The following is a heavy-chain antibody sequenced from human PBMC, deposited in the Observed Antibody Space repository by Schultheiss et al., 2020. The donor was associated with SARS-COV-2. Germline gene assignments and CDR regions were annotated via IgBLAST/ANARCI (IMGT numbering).Heavy chain of an antibody. Sequence: SGPTLVKPTQTLTLTCTFSGFSLTTSGMSVSWIRQPPGKALEWLALLYWNDDKRYSPSLRTRLTITKDTSKNQVVLTMTNMDPVDTATYYCAHRRYNGGWLGRFDNWGQGTLVTVSS. D-gene: IGHD6-19*01. V-gene: IGHV2-5*08. CDR1: GFSLTTSGMS. CDR2: LYWNDDK. J-gene: IGHJ4*02. CDR3: AHRRYNGGWLGRFDN.